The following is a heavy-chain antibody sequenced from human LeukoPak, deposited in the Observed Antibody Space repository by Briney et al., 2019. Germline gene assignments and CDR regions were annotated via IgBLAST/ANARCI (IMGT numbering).Heavy chain of an antibody. J-gene: IGHJ4*02. D-gene: IGHD4-23*01. CDR3: ARGARKGDDYGGFFDY. CDR1: GFTFSNYA. CDR2: ISYDGSYK. Sequence: GGSLRLSCAASGFTFSNYAIHWVRQAPGKGLEWVAVISYDGSYKDYADSVKGRFTISRDNSQNTLYLQMISLRAEDTTVYFCARGARKGDDYGGFFDYWGQGTLVTVSS. V-gene: IGHV3-30*04.